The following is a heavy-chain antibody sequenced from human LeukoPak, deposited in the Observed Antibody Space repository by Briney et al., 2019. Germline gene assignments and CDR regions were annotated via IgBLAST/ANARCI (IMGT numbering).Heavy chain of an antibody. V-gene: IGHV4-4*08. CDR2: IYASGAT. J-gene: IGHJ3*02. CDR3: GRGDI. CDR1: GGSISNYY. D-gene: IGHD3-10*01. Sequence: SETLSLTCTVSGGSISNYYWSWIRQPPGEGLEWIGYIYASGATNSNPSLKSRVTISVDTSENQFSLKLSSVTAADTAVYYCGRGDIWGQGTMVTVSS.